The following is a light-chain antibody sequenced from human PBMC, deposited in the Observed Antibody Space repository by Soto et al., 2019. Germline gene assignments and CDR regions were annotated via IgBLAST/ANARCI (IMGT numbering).Light chain of an antibody. CDR2: DTS. Sequence: QAVVTQEPSLTVSPGGTVTLTCGSSTGAVTSGHYPYWFQQKPGQAPRTLIYDTSNKHSWTPARFSGSRLGGEAALTLSGAQREDEAEYYCLLFYSDVRGVFGGGTKLTVL. J-gene: IGLJ2*01. CDR1: TGAVTSGHY. CDR3: LLFYSDVRGV. V-gene: IGLV7-46*01.